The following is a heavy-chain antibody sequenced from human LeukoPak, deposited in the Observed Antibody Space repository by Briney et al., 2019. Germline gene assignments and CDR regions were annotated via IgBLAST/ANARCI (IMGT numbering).Heavy chain of an antibody. V-gene: IGHV4-30-2*01. CDR1: GFSISSGGYL. CDR3: ARVAESWEFDY. CDR2: IYHSGST. J-gene: IGHJ4*02. D-gene: IGHD1-26*01. Sequence: ARTLTPTCAVSGFSISSGGYLWIWKPPGPGQGLEWIVYIYHSGSTYYNPSLKSRVTISVDRSKNQFSLELSSVTAADTAVYYCARVAESWEFDYWGQGTLVTVSS.